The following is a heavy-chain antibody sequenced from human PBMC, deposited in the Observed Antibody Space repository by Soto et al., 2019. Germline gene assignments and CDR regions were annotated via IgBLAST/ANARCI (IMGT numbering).Heavy chain of an antibody. D-gene: IGHD3-22*01. CDR2: IIPIFGTA. CDR1: GGTFSSYA. Sequence: VASGKVSCKASGGTFSSYAISWVRQAPGQGLEWMGGIIPIFGTANYAQKFQGRVTITADESTSTAYMELSSLRSEDTAVYYCATNYYDSSGYPSLGRYWGQGTLVTVSS. V-gene: IGHV1-69*13. CDR3: ATNYYDSSGYPSLGRY. J-gene: IGHJ4*02.